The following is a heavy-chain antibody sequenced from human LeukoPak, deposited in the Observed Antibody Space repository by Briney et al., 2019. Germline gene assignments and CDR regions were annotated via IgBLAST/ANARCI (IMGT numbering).Heavy chain of an antibody. Sequence: GGSLRLSCTASGFTFGDYAMSWVRQAPGKGLEWVGFIRSKAYGGATEYAASVKGRSTISRDDSKSIAYLQMNSLKTEDTAVYYCKSTTGILWGQGTLVTVSS. V-gene: IGHV3-49*04. CDR3: KSTTGIL. D-gene: IGHD1-1*01. J-gene: IGHJ4*02. CDR2: IRSKAYGGAT. CDR1: GFTFGDYA.